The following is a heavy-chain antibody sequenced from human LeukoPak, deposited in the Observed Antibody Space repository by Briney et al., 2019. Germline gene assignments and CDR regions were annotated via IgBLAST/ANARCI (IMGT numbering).Heavy chain of an antibody. J-gene: IGHJ3*02. CDR2: ISSSDSPI. D-gene: IGHD5-12*01. V-gene: IGHV3-11*04. Sequence: GGSLRLSCAASGFTFSDYYMSWIRQAPGKGLEWVSYISSSDSPIYYADSVKGRFTISRDNAKNSLYLQMISLRAEDTAVYYCAKRNIVATLGAFDIWGQGTMVTVSS. CDR3: AKRNIVATLGAFDI. CDR1: GFTFSDYY.